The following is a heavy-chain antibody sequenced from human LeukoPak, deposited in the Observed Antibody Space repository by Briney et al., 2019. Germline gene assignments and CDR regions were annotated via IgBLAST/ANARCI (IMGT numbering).Heavy chain of an antibody. V-gene: IGHV4-38-2*02. CDR1: GYSISSGYQ. Sequence: SETLSLTCAVSGYSISSGYQWAWIRQPPGKTLEWIGSIYHSWSAHYNPALKSRVTISVYRSNNQFSLRLSSVTAADKAVYYCARDPRWLTPDCTSTSCYENYFDPWGQGTLVTVSS. D-gene: IGHD2-2*01. CDR3: ARDPRWLTPDCTSTSCYENYFDP. CDR2: IYHSWSA. J-gene: IGHJ5*02.